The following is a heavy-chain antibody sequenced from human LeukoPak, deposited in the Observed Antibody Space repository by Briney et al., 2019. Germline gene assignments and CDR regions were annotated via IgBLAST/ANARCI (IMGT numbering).Heavy chain of an antibody. CDR3: ARGPDYGGNWGLLWIDY. J-gene: IGHJ4*02. CDR1: GGSISSSSYY. D-gene: IGHD4-17*01. Sequence: SETLSLTCTVSGGSISSSSYYWGWIRQPPGKGLEWIGEINHSGSTNYNPSLKSRVTISVDTSKSQFSLKLSSVTAADTAVYYCARGPDYGGNWGLLWIDYWGQGTLVTVSS. V-gene: IGHV4-39*07. CDR2: INHSGST.